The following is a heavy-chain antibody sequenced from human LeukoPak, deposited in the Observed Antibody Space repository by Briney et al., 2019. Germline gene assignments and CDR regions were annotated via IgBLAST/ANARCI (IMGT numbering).Heavy chain of an antibody. CDR3: ARGRPYYDILTGYPAGYYMDG. Sequence: SETLSLTCAVYGGSFCGYYWSWLRQPPGKGLEWIGEINHSGSTNYKTSLKSRVTISVDTSKNQFSLKLSSVTAADTAVYYCARGRPYYDILTGYPAGYYMDGWVKGTTVGDSS. CDR1: GGSFCGYY. V-gene: IGHV4-34*01. D-gene: IGHD3-9*01. J-gene: IGHJ6*03. CDR2: INHSGST.